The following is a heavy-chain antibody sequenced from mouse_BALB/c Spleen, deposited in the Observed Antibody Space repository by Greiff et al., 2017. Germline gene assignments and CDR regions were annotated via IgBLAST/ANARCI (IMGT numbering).Heavy chain of an antibody. V-gene: IGHV5-4*02. CDR1: GFTFSDYY. CDR3: ARGDGGNYDAMDY. Sequence: EVQLVESGGGLVKPGGSLKLSCAASGFTFSDYYMYWVRQTPEKRLEWVATISDGGSYTYYPDSVKGRFTISRDNAKNNLYLQMSSLKSEDTAMYYCARGDGGNYDAMDYWGQGTSVTVSS. J-gene: IGHJ4*01. CDR2: ISDGGSYT. D-gene: IGHD2-1*01.